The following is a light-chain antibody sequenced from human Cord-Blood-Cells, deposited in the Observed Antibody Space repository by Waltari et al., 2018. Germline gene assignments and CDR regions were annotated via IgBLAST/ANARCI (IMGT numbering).Light chain of an antibody. CDR2: DAS. CDR3: QQRSNWLFT. J-gene: IGKJ3*01. Sequence: EIVLTQSPATLSLSPGERATLSCRASQSVSSYLAWYQQKPGQAPRLLIYDASNRATGIPARFSGSGSGTDLTITISSLKPEDFAVYYCQQRSNWLFTFGPGTKVDIK. V-gene: IGKV3-11*01. CDR1: QSVSSY.